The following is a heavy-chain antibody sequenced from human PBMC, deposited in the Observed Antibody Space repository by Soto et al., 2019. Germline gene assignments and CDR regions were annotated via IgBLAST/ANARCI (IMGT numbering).Heavy chain of an antibody. V-gene: IGHV4-59*08. CDR2: IYYSGST. CDR3: GRRPRYSYGYDY. Sequence: PSETLSLTCTVSGGSISSYYWSWIRQPPGKGLEWIGYIYYSGSTNYNPSLKSRVTISVDTSKNQFSLKLSSVTAADTAVYYCGRRPRYSYGYDYWGQGTLVTVSS. D-gene: IGHD5-18*01. J-gene: IGHJ4*02. CDR1: GGSISSYY.